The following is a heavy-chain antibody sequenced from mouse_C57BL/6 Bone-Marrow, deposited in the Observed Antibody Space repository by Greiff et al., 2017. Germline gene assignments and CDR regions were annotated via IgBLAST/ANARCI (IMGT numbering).Heavy chain of an antibody. CDR3: ARCGNYGGYYFAY. V-gene: IGHV1-47*01. CDR1: GYTFTTYP. Sequence: QVKLQQSGAELVKPGASVKMSCKASGYTFTTYPIEWLKKNHGKSLAWIGNFHPYNDDTKYNETFKSKATLTVEKSSSTFVLELSRLTSYESAVYYCARCGNYGGYYFAYWGQGTTLTVSA. CDR2: FHPYNDDT. D-gene: IGHD2-1*01. J-gene: IGHJ2*01.